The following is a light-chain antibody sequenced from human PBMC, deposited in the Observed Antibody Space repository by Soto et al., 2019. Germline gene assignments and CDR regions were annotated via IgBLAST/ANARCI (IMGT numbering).Light chain of an antibody. CDR3: QQRNPLT. CDR2: DAS. CDR1: QSVSTNY. V-gene: IGKV3-11*01. J-gene: IGKJ4*01. Sequence: EIVLTQSPATLSLSPGERATLSCGASQSVSTNYLAWYQQKPGQAPRLLIYDASNRATGTPARFTGGGSGTDFALTITSLAPEDFAVYYCQQRNPLTFGGGTKVDIK.